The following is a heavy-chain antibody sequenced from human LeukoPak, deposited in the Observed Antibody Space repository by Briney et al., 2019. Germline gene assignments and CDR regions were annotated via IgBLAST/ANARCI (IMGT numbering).Heavy chain of an antibody. CDR1: GGTFSSYA. V-gene: IGHV1-69*13. CDR2: IIPIFGTA. D-gene: IGHD4-17*01. J-gene: IGHJ4*02. CDR3: ASYPFPYGDYAHFDY. Sequence: SVKVSCKASGGTFSSYAISWVRQAPGQGLEWMGGIIPIFGTANYAQKFQGRVTITADESTSTAYMELSSLRSEDTAVYYCASYPFPYGDYAHFDYWGQGTLVTVSS.